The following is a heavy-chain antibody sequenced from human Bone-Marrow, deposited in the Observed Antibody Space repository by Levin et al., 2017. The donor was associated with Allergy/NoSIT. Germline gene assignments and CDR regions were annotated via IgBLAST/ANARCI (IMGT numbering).Heavy chain of an antibody. CDR3: ARVKRITIFGVVIINDVGAFDY. D-gene: IGHD3-3*01. V-gene: IGHV3-48*03. Sequence: GESLKISCAASGFTFSSYEMNWVRQAPGKGLEWVSYISSSGSTIYYADSVKGRFTISRDNAKNSLYLQMNSLRAEDTAVYYCARVKRITIFGVVIINDVGAFDYWGQGTLVTVSS. CDR1: GFTFSSYE. J-gene: IGHJ4*02. CDR2: ISSSGSTI.